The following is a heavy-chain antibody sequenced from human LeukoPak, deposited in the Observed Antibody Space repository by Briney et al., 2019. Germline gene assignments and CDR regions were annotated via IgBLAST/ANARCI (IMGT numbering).Heavy chain of an antibody. CDR2: IKQDGSEK. J-gene: IGHJ4*02. CDR3: ARDYDFYCSGGSCYSPRLSDY. CDR1: GFTLSSYW. D-gene: IGHD2-15*01. Sequence: GGSLRLSCAASGFTLSSYWMSWVRQAPGKGLEWVANIKQDGSEKYYVDSVKGRFTISRDNAKNSLYLQMNSLRAEDTAVYYCARDYDFYCSGGSCYSPRLSDYWGQGTLVTVSS. V-gene: IGHV3-7*01.